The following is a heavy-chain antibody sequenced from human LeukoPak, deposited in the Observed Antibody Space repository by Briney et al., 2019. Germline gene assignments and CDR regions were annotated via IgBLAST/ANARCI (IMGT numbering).Heavy chain of an antibody. CDR2: INHSGST. Sequence: SETLSLTCAVYGGSFSGYYWSWIRQPPGKGLEWIGEINHSGSTNYNPSLKSRVTISVDTSKNQFSLKLSSVTAADTAAYYCASSGSYYPYYYYYMDVWGKGTTVTVSS. D-gene: IGHD1-26*01. CDR3: ASSGSYYPYYYYYMDV. CDR1: GGSFSGYY. V-gene: IGHV4-34*01. J-gene: IGHJ6*03.